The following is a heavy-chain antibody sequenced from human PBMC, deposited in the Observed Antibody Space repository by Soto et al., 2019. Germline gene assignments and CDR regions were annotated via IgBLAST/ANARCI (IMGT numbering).Heavy chain of an antibody. CDR3: ARDGTGSSGSYYYYYGMDV. CDR2: ISPNSGGT. CDR1: GYTFTGYS. Sequence: ASVKLSCKASGYTFTGYSMHWVRQAPGQGLEWMGWISPNSGGTNYAQKLQGRVTMTTDTSTSTAYMELRSLRSDDTAVYYCARDGTGSSGSYYYYYGMDVWGQGTTVTV. J-gene: IGHJ6*02. V-gene: IGHV1-2*02. D-gene: IGHD1-26*01.